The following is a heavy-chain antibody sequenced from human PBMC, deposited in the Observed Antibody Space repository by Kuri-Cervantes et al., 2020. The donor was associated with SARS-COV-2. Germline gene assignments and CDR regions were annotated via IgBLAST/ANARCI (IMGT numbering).Heavy chain of an antibody. CDR2: ISHDGENK. CDR1: GFNFSRTD. Sequence: GESLKISCAASGFNFSRTDMHWVRQAPGKGLEWVAVISHDGENKKCIASGKGRFTISRDNSQNTLYLHMKSLRSEDTAIYYCAKDRVGVQDFWGQGTLVTVSS. CDR3: AKDRVGVQDF. D-gene: IGHD2-21*01. J-gene: IGHJ4*02. V-gene: IGHV3-30*18.